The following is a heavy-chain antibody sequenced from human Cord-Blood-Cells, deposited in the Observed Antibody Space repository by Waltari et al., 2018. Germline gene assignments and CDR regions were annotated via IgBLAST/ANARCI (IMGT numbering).Heavy chain of an antibody. CDR3: AKGPGAYDSSGYYFDY. D-gene: IGHD3-22*01. Sequence: EVQLLESGGGLVQPGGSLRLSCAASGFTFSSYAMSWVRQAPGKGLEWVSAVVGSGGSTYYAGSVKGRFTISRDNSKNTLYLQMNSLRAEDTAVYYCAKGPGAYDSSGYYFDYWGQGTLVTVSS. V-gene: IGHV3-23*01. CDR1: GFTFSSYA. CDR2: VVGSGGST. J-gene: IGHJ4*02.